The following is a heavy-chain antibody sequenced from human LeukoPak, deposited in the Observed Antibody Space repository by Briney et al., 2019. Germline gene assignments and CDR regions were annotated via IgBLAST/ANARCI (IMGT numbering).Heavy chain of an antibody. V-gene: IGHV3-23*01. CDR1: GFTFSSYA. Sequence: GGSLRLSCAASGFTFSSYAMSWVRQAPGKGLEWVSDISGRGGSTDFADSVKGRFTISRDNSKNTVSLQMNSLRAEDTAVYYCAKALSYWNYFDYWGQGTLVTVSS. CDR2: ISGRGGST. D-gene: IGHD1-1*01. J-gene: IGHJ4*02. CDR3: AKALSYWNYFDY.